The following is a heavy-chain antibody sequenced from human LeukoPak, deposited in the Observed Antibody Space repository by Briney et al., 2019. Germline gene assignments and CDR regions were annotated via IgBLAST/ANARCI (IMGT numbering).Heavy chain of an antibody. CDR1: GFTFSSYG. V-gene: IGHV3-30*03. CDR2: ISYDGSNK. CDR3: ARTGYSSSWYEDY. Sequence: PGGSLRLSCAASGFTFSSYGMHWVRQAPGKGLEWVAVISYDGSNKYHADSVKGRFTISRDNSKNTLYLQMNSLRAEDTAVYYCARTGYSSSWYEDYWGQGTLVTVSS. D-gene: IGHD6-13*01. J-gene: IGHJ4*02.